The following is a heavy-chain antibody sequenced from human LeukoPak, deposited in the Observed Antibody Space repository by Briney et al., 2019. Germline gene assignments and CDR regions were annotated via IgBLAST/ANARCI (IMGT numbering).Heavy chain of an antibody. CDR3: AREDDILIDY. D-gene: IGHD3-9*01. CDR2: IYSGGST. J-gene: IGHJ4*02. Sequence: GGSLRLSCEVFGFTFSTSAMSWVRQAPGKGLEWVSVIYSGGSTYYADSVKGRFTISRDNSKNTLYLQMNSLRAEDTAVYYCAREDDILIDYWGQGTLVTVSS. V-gene: IGHV3-66*01. CDR1: GFTFSTSA.